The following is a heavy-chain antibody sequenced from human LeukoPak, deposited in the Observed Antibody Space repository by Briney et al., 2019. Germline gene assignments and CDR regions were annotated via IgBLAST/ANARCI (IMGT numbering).Heavy chain of an antibody. CDR3: VRVGWYGGLTQFDY. Sequence: SETLSLTCTVSGGSISSYYWSWIRQPPGKGLEWIGHIYGSGSTNYNPSLKSRVTLSVDTSKNQFSLKLSSVTAADTAVYYCVRVGWYGGLTQFDYWGQGTLVTVSS. CDR2: IYGSGST. D-gene: IGHD3-10*01. J-gene: IGHJ4*02. V-gene: IGHV4-59*12. CDR1: GGSISSYY.